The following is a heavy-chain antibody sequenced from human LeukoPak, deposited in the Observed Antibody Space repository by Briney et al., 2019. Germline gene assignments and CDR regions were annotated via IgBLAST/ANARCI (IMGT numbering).Heavy chain of an antibody. J-gene: IGHJ4*02. CDR1: GGSISSGGYY. Sequence: SETLSLTCTVSGGSISSGGYYWSWIRQHPGKGLEWIGYIYYSGSTYYNPSLKSRVTISVDTSKNQFSLKLSSVTAADTAVYYCAREDRVKWLLDWGQGTLVTVSS. CDR3: AREDRVKWLLD. V-gene: IGHV4-31*03. CDR2: IYYSGST. D-gene: IGHD3-22*01.